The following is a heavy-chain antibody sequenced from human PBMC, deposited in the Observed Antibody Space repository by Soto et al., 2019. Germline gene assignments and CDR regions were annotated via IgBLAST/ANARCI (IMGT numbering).Heavy chain of an antibody. Sequence: QVQLVESGGGVVQPGRSLRLSCAASGFTFSSYAMHWVRQAPGKGLEWVAVISYDGSNKNYADSVKGRFTISRDNSKNPQYLQMNSLRGAETAVYSCGSEAGLPAATPYFAYWGRGTLVTVSS. CDR3: GSEAGLPAATPYFAY. D-gene: IGHD2-2*01. CDR2: ISYDGSNK. CDR1: GFTFSSYA. J-gene: IGHJ4*02. V-gene: IGHV3-30-3*01.